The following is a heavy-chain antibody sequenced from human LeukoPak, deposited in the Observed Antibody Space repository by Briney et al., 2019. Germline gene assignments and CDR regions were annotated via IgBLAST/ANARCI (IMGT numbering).Heavy chain of an antibody. D-gene: IGHD2-15*01. CDR2: ISAYNGDT. J-gene: IGHJ4*02. CDR3: ARDIGYCSGGSCSPYCDY. V-gene: IGHV1-18*04. CDR1: GYTFTRYG. Sequence: ASVKVSCKASGYTFTRYGISWLRQAPGQGLEWMGWISAYNGDTNYAQTLQGRVTMTTDTSTSTAYMELRRLISDDTAVYYCARDIGYCSGGSCSPYCDYWGQGTLVTVSS.